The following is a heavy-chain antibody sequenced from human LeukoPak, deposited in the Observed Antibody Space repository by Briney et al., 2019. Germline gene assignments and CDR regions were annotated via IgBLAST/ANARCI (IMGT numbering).Heavy chain of an antibody. CDR2: TNGDTGNT. D-gene: IGHD4-23*01. J-gene: IGHJ4*02. Sequence: ASVKVSCKASGYSFTNYALHWVRQAPGQRLEWMGWTNGDTGNTVFSQGFKGRVTITIDTSASTAYMELSSLRSEDTAVYYCARSPGGNARTWLDYWGQGTLVTVSS. V-gene: IGHV1-3*02. CDR1: GYSFTNYA. CDR3: ARSPGGNARTWLDY.